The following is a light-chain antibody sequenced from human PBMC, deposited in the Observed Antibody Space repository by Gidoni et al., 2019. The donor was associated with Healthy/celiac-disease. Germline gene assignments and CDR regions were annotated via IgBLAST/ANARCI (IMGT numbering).Light chain of an antibody. J-gene: IGKJ1*01. V-gene: IGKV1-39*01. CDR1: QSISIY. CDR2: AAS. Sequence: DIQLTQSPSSLSASVGHRVTITCRASQSISIYLNWYQQKPGNAPKLLIYAASSLQSGVPSRFSGSGSGTDFTLTISSLQPEDFATYYCQQSYSTPRTFGQGTKVEIK. CDR3: QQSYSTPRT.